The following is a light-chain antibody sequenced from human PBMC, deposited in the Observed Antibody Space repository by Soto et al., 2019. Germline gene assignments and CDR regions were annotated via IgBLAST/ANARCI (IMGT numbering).Light chain of an antibody. J-gene: IGKJ1*01. CDR3: QVYGRSSKA. V-gene: IGKV3-20*01. Sequence: EIVLTQSPDTLSLSPGERATLSCRASQTVTSGYLAWYQQKPGQAPRPLIYGVSPGATGIPDRFSGSGSGTDFTLTSSRLEPEDFAVYVCQVYGRSSKAFGQGTKVDIK. CDR1: QTVTSGY. CDR2: GVS.